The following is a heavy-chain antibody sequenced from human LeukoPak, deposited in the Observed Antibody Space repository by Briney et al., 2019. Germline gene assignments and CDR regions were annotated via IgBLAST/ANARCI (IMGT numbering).Heavy chain of an antibody. CDR1: GGSISSGGYY. Sequence: SETLSLTCTVSGGSISSGGYYWSWIRQHPGKGLEWIGYIYYSGSTYYNPSLKSRVTISVDTSKNQFSLKLSSVTAADTAVYYCARGHYSSSWYRYWGQGTLVTVSS. V-gene: IGHV4-31*03. CDR2: IYYSGST. D-gene: IGHD6-13*01. CDR3: ARGHYSSSWYRY. J-gene: IGHJ4*02.